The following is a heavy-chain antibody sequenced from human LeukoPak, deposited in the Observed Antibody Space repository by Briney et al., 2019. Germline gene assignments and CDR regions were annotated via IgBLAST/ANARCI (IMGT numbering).Heavy chain of an antibody. CDR1: GFTFSSYW. CDR2: IDSGVSST. Sequence: GGSLRLSCAASGFTFSSYWMHWVRQAPGKGLVWVLRIDSGVSSTIYADSVKGRFTISRDNAKNTLYLQMNSLRAEDTAVYYCTRGRYYFDYWGQGTLVTVSS. D-gene: IGHD4-17*01. CDR3: TRGRYYFDY. V-gene: IGHV3-74*01. J-gene: IGHJ4*02.